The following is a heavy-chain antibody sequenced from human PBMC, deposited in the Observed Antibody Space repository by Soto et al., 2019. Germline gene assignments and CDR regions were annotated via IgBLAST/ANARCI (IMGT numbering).Heavy chain of an antibody. CDR3: ANEWERYYYCGMDV. J-gene: IGHJ6*02. V-gene: IGHV3-30*18. D-gene: IGHD1-26*01. CDR2: ISYDGSNK. Sequence: QVQLVESGGGVVQPGRSLRLSCAASGFTFSSYGMHWVRQAPGKGLEWVAVISYDGSNKYYADSVKGRFTISRDNXXNTLYLQMNCLRAEGTAVYYCANEWERYYYCGMDVWGQGTTVTVSS. CDR1: GFTFSSYG.